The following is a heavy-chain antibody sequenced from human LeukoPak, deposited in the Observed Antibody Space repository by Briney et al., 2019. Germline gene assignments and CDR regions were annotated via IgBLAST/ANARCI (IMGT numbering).Heavy chain of an antibody. Sequence: GGSLRLSCTASGFTFGDYAMSWFRQAPGKGLEWVGFIRSKAYGGTTEYAASVKGRFTISRDDSKSIAYLQMNSLKTEDTAVYYCTRVGDSSGYYSYFDYWGQGTLVTVSS. CDR1: GFTFGDYA. CDR2: IRSKAYGGTT. J-gene: IGHJ4*02. CDR3: TRVGDSSGYYSYFDY. V-gene: IGHV3-49*03. D-gene: IGHD3-22*01.